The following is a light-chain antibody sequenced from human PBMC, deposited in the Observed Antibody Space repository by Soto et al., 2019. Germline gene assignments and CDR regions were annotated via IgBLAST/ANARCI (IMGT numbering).Light chain of an antibody. CDR3: QQYGTSQWT. CDR2: GAS. Sequence: EIVLTQSPGTLSLSPGERVTLSCRASQSVSSTYLAWYQQKPDQAPRLLIYGASSRATGIPDRFSGRGSGTDFTLTISRLEPEDFAVYYCQQYGTSQWTFGQGTKVEIK. V-gene: IGKV3-20*01. CDR1: QSVSSTY. J-gene: IGKJ1*01.